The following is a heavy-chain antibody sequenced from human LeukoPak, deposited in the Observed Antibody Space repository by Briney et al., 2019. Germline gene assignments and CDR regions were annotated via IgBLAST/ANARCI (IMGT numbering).Heavy chain of an antibody. Sequence: PGGSLRLSCAASRFIFSKYAMSWVRQAPGKGLEWVSGISASGVYTYYADSVKGRFTVSRDNYKSTLYLQIDSLRADDTAVYYCAKPAGLESGTSNYAFHVWGQGTMVTVSS. CDR2: ISASGVYT. CDR1: RFIFSKYA. V-gene: IGHV3-23*01. J-gene: IGHJ3*01. CDR3: AKPAGLESGTSNYAFHV. D-gene: IGHD1-26*01.